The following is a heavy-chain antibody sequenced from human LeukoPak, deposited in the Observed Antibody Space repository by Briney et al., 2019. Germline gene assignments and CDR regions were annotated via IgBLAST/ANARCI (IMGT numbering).Heavy chain of an antibody. CDR3: ARVDRYWYGSGSYPIDY. Sequence: PGGSLRLSCAASGFTFSGYSMNWVRQAPGQGLEWVSYISSSSTSINYADSVKGRFTISRDNAKNSLSLQMNSLRVEDTAVYYCARVDRYWYGSGSYPIDYWGQGTLVTVSS. CDR2: ISSSSTSI. J-gene: IGHJ4*02. CDR1: GFTFSGYS. V-gene: IGHV3-48*04. D-gene: IGHD3-10*01.